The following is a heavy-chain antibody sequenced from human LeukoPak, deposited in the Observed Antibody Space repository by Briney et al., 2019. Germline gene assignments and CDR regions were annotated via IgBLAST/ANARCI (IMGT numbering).Heavy chain of an antibody. CDR3: AKRAPFGMGYWYFDL. Sequence: PGGSLRLSCAASGFTFTSHWMHWVRQAPGKGLEWVSAISGSGGSTYYADSVKGRFTISRDNSKNTLYLQMNSLRAEDTAVYYCAKRAPFGMGYWYFDLWGRGTLVTVSS. V-gene: IGHV3-23*01. J-gene: IGHJ2*01. D-gene: IGHD3-10*01. CDR2: ISGSGGST. CDR1: GFTFTSHW.